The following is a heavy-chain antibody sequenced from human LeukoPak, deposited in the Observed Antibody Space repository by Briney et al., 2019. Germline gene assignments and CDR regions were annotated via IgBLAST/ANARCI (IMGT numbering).Heavy chain of an antibody. V-gene: IGHV3-33*01. D-gene: IGHD5-12*01. Sequence: RGRSRSPSSLVAGFSSSCLSVECDRQAPGKGLEWVAVIWYDGSNKYYADSVKGRFTISRDNSKNTLYLQMNSLRAEDTAVYYFASRRWATNYFDYWGQGTLVTVSS. CDR1: GFSSSCLS. J-gene: IGHJ4*02. CDR3: ASRRWATNYFDY. CDR2: IWYDGSNK.